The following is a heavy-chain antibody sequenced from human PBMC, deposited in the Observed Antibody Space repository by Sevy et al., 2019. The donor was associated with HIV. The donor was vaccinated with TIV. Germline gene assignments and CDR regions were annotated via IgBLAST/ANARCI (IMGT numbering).Heavy chain of an antibody. CDR3: ARSGSSDSWLQFRRPAPTDYYYYGMDV. Sequence: ASVKVSCKASGGTFSSYAISWVRQAPGQGLEWMGGIIPIFGTANYAQKFQGRVTITADESTSTAYMELSSLRSEDTAVYYCARSGSSDSWLQFRRPAPTDYYYYGMDVWGQGTTVTVSS. D-gene: IGHD5-12*01. V-gene: IGHV1-69*13. CDR1: GGTFSSYA. CDR2: IIPIFGTA. J-gene: IGHJ6*02.